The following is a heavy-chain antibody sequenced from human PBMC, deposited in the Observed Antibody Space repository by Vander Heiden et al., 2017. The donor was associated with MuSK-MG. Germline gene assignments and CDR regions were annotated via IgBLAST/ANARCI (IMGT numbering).Heavy chain of an antibody. V-gene: IGHV4-39*07. D-gene: IGHD3-10*01. CDR3: ARGSYYYGSGSTNWFDP. J-gene: IGHJ5*02. CDR1: GGSISSSSYY. Sequence: QLQLQESGPGLVKPSETLSLTCTVSGGSISSSSYYWGWIRQPPGKGLEWIGSIYYSGSTYYNPSLKSRVTISVDTSKNQFSLKLSSVTAADTAVYYCARGSYYYGSGSTNWFDPWGQGTLVTVSS. CDR2: IYYSGST.